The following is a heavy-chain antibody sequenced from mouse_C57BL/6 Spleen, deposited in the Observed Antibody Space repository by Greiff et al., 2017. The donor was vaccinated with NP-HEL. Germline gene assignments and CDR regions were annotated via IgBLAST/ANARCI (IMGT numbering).Heavy chain of an antibody. CDR1: GYTFTDYE. Sequence: QVQLQQSGAELVRPGASVTLSCKASGYTFTDYEMHWVKQTPVHGLEWIGAIDPETGGTAYNQKFKGKAILTADKSSSTAYMELRSLTSEDSAVYYCTRRWSLRGYYFDYWGQGTTLTVSS. J-gene: IGHJ2*01. CDR3: TRRWSLRGYYFDY. V-gene: IGHV1-15*01. CDR2: IDPETGGT. D-gene: IGHD2-3*01.